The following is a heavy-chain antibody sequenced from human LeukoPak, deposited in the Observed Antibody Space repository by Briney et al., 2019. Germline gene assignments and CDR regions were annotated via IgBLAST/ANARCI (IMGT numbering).Heavy chain of an antibody. D-gene: IGHD1-26*01. V-gene: IGHV3-30*18. Sequence: GGSLRLSCAASGFTFSSYGMHWVRQAPGKGLEWVAVISYDGSNKYYADSMKGRFTISRDNSKNTLYLQMNSLRAEDTAVYYCAKAGIVGAHNWFDPWGQGTLVTVSS. J-gene: IGHJ5*02. CDR2: ISYDGSNK. CDR3: AKAGIVGAHNWFDP. CDR1: GFTFSSYG.